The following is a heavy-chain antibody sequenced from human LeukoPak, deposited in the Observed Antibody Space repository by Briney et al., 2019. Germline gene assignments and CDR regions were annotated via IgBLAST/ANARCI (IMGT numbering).Heavy chain of an antibody. V-gene: IGHV4-61*02. D-gene: IGHD6-19*01. CDR1: GGSISSGSYY. J-gene: IGHJ6*02. Sequence: SQTLSLTCTVSGGSISSGSYYWSWIRQPAGKGLEWIGRIYTSGSTNYNPSLKSRVTISVDTSRNQFSLKLSSVTAADTAVYYSARAGGYSSGPYYYYYGMDVWGQGTTVTVSS. CDR2: IYTSGST. CDR3: ARAGGYSSGPYYYYYGMDV.